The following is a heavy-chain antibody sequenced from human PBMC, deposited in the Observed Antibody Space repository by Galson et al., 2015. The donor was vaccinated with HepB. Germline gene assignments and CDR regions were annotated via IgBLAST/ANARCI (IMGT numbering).Heavy chain of an antibody. J-gene: IGHJ4*02. CDR2: SNPKSGGT. CDR1: GYTFSDYY. Sequence: SVKVSCKASGYTFSDYYIHWVRQAPGRGLEWMGWSNPKSGGTNYAQKFQDRVTMTRDTSISTAYMELSRLRFDDTAVYYCAKDLGIVGAPEGLDYWGQGTLVTVSS. CDR3: AKDLGIVGAPEGLDY. D-gene: IGHD1-26*01. V-gene: IGHV1-2*02.